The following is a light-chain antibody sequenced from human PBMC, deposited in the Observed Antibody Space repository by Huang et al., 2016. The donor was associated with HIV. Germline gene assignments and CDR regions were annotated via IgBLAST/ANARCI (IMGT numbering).Light chain of an antibody. Sequence: EIVMTQSPPTLSASPGERATLSCRASQSVKRLAWYQQRPGQAPKLLVYDVSSKATGTPARFSGSGSWTDFTLTINTLQSEDFALYYCQQYDEWPPWSFGQGTRVDMK. CDR3: QQYDEWPPWS. CDR2: DVS. CDR1: QSVKR. J-gene: IGKJ1*01. V-gene: IGKV3-15*01.